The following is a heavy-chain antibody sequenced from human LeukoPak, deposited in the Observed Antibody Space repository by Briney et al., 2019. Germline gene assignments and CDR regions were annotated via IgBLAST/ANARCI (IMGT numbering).Heavy chain of an antibody. J-gene: IGHJ5*02. CDR1: GFTFSSYG. CDR2: IRYDGSNK. CDR3: ARKTGTT. V-gene: IGHV3-30*02. Sequence: GGSLRLSCAASGFTFSSYGMHWVRQAPGKGLEWVAFIRYDGSNKYYADSVKGRFTISRDNAKNSLYLQMNSLRAEDTAVYYCARKTGTTWGQGTLVTVSS. D-gene: IGHD1-7*01.